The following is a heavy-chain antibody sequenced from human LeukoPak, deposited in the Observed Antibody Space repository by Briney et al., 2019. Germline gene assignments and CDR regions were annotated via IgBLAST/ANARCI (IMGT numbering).Heavy chain of an antibody. CDR3: ARDLDCSGGSCSDY. V-gene: IGHV4-30-2*01. CDR2: IYHSGST. J-gene: IGHJ4*02. CDR1: GGSISSGGYY. D-gene: IGHD2-15*01. Sequence: SETLSLTCTVSGGSISSGGYYWSWIRQPPGKGLKWIGYIYHSGSTYYNPSHKSRVTISVDRSKNQFSLKLSSVTAADTAVYYCARDLDCSGGSCSDYWGQGTLVTVSS.